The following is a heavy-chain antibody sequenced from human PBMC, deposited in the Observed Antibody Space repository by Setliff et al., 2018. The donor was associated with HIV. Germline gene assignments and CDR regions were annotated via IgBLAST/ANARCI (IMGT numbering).Heavy chain of an antibody. J-gene: IGHJ4*02. CDR1: GFFFSSYS. Sequence: PGGSLRLSCAASGFFFSSYSMNWVRQAPGKGLEWVSSISSSSSYIYYADSVKGRFTISRDNAKNSLYLQMNSLTAEDTAVYYCARDVYWRVRTYIDYWGQGALVTASS. D-gene: IGHD3-3*01. CDR2: ISSSSSYI. V-gene: IGHV3-21*01. CDR3: ARDVYWRVRTYIDY.